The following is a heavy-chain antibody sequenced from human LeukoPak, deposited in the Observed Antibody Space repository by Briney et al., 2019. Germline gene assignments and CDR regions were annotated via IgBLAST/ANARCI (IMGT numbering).Heavy chain of an antibody. V-gene: IGHV1-46*01. J-gene: IGHJ3*02. CDR3: ARLMDYYDIASAFDI. CDR2: INPSGGST. Sequence: GASVKVSCEASGYTFTSYYMHWVRQAPGQGLEWMGIINPSGGSTSYAQKFQGRVTMTRHTSTSTVYMELSSLRSEDTAVYYCARLMDYYDIASAFDIWGQGTMVTVSS. CDR1: GYTFTSYY. D-gene: IGHD3-22*01.